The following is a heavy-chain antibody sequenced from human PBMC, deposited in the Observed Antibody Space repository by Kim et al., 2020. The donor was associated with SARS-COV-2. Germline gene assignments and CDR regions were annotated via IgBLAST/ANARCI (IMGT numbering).Heavy chain of an antibody. J-gene: IGHJ4*02. CDR2: IRNKANSYTT. Sequence: GGSLRLSFAASGFTFSDHYMDWVRQAPGKGLEWVGRIRNKANSYTTEYAASVKGRFTISRDDSKNSLFLQMSSLKTEDTAVYYCARSGRYGDYGYWGQGTLVTVSS. CDR1: GFTFSDHY. CDR3: ARSGRYGDYGY. V-gene: IGHV3-72*01. D-gene: IGHD4-17*01.